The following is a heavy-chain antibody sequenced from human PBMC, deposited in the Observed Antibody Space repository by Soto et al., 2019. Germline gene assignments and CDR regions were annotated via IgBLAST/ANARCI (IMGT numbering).Heavy chain of an antibody. CDR2: IIPILGIA. V-gene: IGHV1-69*10. D-gene: IGHD3-22*01. CDR1: GGTFSSYA. CDR3: ARVGNYYDSSGYHEFDY. J-gene: IGHJ4*02. Sequence: ASVKVSCKASGGTFSSYAISWVRQAPGQGLEWMGGIIPILGIANYAQKFQGRVTITADKSTSTAYMELSSLRSEDTAVDYCARVGNYYDSSGYHEFDYWGQGTLVTVSS.